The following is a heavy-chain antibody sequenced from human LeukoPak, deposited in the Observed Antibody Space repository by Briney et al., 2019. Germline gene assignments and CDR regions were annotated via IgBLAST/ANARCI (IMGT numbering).Heavy chain of an antibody. CDR1: GGSISSSSYF. CDR3: ARWLRDLGISYRNAFDI. CDR2: AHFSGSA. J-gene: IGHJ3*02. V-gene: IGHV4-39*01. Sequence: NPSETLSLTCTVSGGSISSSSYFWGWIRQPPGKGLEWIGSAHFSGSAYYTPSLKSRVTISVDTSKNQFSLKLNSVTAADMAVYYCARWLRDLGISYRNAFDIWGQGTLVTVSS. D-gene: IGHD3-10*01.